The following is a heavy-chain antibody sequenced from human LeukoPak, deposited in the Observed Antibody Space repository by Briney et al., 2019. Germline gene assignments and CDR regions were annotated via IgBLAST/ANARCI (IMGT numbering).Heavy chain of an antibody. J-gene: IGHJ6*03. V-gene: IGHV3-30*02. CDR2: IWYGGSNK. CDR3: AKDQAAIDYYMDV. D-gene: IGHD2-2*02. CDR1: GFTFSSYG. Sequence: GGSLRLSCAASGFTFSSYGMHWVRQAPGKGLEWVAVIWYGGSNKYYADSVKGRFTISRDNSKNTLYLQMNSLRAEDTAVYYCAKDQAAIDYYMDVWGQGTTVTVSS.